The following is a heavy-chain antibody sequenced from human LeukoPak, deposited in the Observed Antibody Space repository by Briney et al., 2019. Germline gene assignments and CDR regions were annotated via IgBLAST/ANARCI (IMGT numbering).Heavy chain of an antibody. CDR2: ISSSGSTI. Sequence: PGESLRLSCAAFGFTFNSYEMNWVRQAPGKGLEWVSYISSSGSTIYYADSVKGRFTISRDNAKSSLYLQMNSLRAEDTAIYYCARQDRVLIAFDYWGQGTLVTVSS. CDR1: GFTFNSYE. CDR3: ARQDRVLIAFDY. V-gene: IGHV3-48*03. D-gene: IGHD3-3*01. J-gene: IGHJ4*02.